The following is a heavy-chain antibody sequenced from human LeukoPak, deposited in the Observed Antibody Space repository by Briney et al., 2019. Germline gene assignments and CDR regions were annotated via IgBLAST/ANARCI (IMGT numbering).Heavy chain of an antibody. Sequence: PGGSLRLSCAASGFKFSDYYRSWVRQAPGKGLEWISYISSRGSTIDYADSVKGRFTISRDDAKNSLYLQMNSLRAEDTAVYYCARDQNYGDYEPFDYWGQGTLVTVSS. V-gene: IGHV3-11*01. CDR3: ARDQNYGDYEPFDY. CDR1: GFKFSDYY. CDR2: ISSRGSTI. J-gene: IGHJ4*02. D-gene: IGHD4-17*01.